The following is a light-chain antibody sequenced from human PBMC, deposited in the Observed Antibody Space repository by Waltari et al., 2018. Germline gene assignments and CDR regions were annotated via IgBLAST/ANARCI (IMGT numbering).Light chain of an antibody. CDR2: WAS. V-gene: IGKV4-1*01. J-gene: IGKJ1*01. Sequence: DIVMTQSPDSLTVSLGERATVNCKSSQSVLSSSNNKNYLAWYQQKPGQPPKLHIYWASTRGSGVPDRFSGSGSGTDFTLPISSLQAEDVAVYYCQQYYITPPTFGQGTKVEIK. CDR3: QQYYITPPT. CDR1: QSVLSSSNNKNY.